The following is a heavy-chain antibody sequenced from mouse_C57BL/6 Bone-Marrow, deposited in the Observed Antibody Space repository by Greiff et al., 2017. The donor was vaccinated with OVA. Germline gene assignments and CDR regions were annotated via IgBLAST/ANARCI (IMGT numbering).Heavy chain of an antibody. CDR2: IYPRSGNT. CDR1: GYTFTSYG. Sequence: VQGVESGAELARPGASVKLSCKASGYTFTSYGISWVKQRTGQGLEWIGEIYPRSGNTYYNEKFKGKATLTADKSSSTAYMELRSLTSEDSAVYFCARRTTVYFDYWGQGTTLTVSS. J-gene: IGHJ2*01. D-gene: IGHD1-1*01. CDR3: ARRTTVYFDY. V-gene: IGHV1-81*01.